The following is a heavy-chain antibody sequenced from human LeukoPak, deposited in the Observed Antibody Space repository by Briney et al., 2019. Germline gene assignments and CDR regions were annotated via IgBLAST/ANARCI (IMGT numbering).Heavy chain of an antibody. J-gene: IGHJ4*02. Sequence: GASVKVSCKASGYTFTSYGISWVRQAPGQGLEWMGWISAYNGNTNYAQKLQGRVTMTTDTSTSTAYMELSSLRSEDTAVYYCARTNSFNQYSSSWYSLGYWGQGTLVTVSS. CDR2: ISAYNGNT. CDR3: ARTNSFNQYSSSWYSLGY. CDR1: GYTFTSYG. V-gene: IGHV1-18*01. D-gene: IGHD6-13*01.